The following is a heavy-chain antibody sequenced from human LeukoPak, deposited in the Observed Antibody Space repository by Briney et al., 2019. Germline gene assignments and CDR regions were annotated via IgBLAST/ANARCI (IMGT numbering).Heavy chain of an antibody. Sequence: SQTLSLTCAISGDSVSSNSAAWNWIRQSPSRGLEWLGRTYYRSKWYTEYAVSVKSRVTINPATSKNQFSLQLSSVNPEDTAVYYCARLGSRSNYWGQGTLVTVSS. CDR3: ARLGSRSNY. J-gene: IGHJ4*02. CDR1: GDSVSSNSAA. CDR2: TYYRSKWYT. D-gene: IGHD3-16*01. V-gene: IGHV6-1*01.